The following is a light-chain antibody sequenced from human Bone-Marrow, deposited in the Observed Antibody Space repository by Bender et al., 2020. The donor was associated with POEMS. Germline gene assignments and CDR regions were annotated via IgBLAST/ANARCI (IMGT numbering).Light chain of an antibody. Sequence: QSVLTQPPSVSGAPWQRVTISCTGSSSNIGSGFDVHWYQQLPGTAPKLLIYGNNNRPSGVPDRFSGSKSGTSASLAITGLQAEDEADYFCQSYDSSLSGQVLFGGGTRLTVL. V-gene: IGLV1-40*01. CDR3: QSYDSSLSGQVL. J-gene: IGLJ2*01. CDR1: SSNIGSGFD. CDR2: GNN.